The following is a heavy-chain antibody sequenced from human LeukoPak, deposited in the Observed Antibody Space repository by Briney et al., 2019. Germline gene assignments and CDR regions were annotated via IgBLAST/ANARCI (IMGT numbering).Heavy chain of an antibody. V-gene: IGHV1-2*02. CDR2: INPNSGGT. J-gene: IGHJ4*02. Sequence: GASVKVSCKASGYTFTGYYMHWVQQAPGQGLEWMGWINPNSGGTNYAQKFHGRVTMTRDTSISTAYMELRRLRSDDTAVYYCARGAHYHDSSQGYDYWGQGTLVTVSS. D-gene: IGHD3-22*01. CDR3: ARGAHYHDSSQGYDY. CDR1: GYTFTGYY.